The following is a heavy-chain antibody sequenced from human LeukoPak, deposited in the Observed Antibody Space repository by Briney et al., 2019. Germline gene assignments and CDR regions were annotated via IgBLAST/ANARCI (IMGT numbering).Heavy chain of an antibody. J-gene: IGHJ3*02. CDR2: ISYDGSNK. CDR3: ARARGQWLADAFDI. Sequence: GRSLRLSCAASGFTFSSYAMHWVRLAPGKGLEWVAVISYDGSNKYYADSVKGRFTISRDNSKNTLYLQMNSLRAEDTAVYYCARARGQWLADAFDIWGQGTMVTVSS. V-gene: IGHV3-30-3*01. CDR1: GFTFSSYA. D-gene: IGHD6-19*01.